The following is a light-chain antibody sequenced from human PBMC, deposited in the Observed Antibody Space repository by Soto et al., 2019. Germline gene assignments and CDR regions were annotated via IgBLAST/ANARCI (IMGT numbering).Light chain of an antibody. V-gene: IGLV3-1*01. CDR1: KLGNKY. CDR3: QAWDSSTAYYV. Sequence: SYELTQPPSVSVSPVQTASITCSGDKLGNKYVCWYQQKPGQSPVLVIYQDTKRPSGIPERFSASNSGNTATLTISGTQAMDEADYYCQAWDSSTAYYVFGTGTKVTVL. CDR2: QDT. J-gene: IGLJ1*01.